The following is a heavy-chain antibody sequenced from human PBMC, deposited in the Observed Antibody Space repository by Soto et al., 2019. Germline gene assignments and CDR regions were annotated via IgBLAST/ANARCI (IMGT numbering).Heavy chain of an antibody. Sequence: PGGSLILSCAASGFTFSSYGMHWVRQAPGKGLEWVAVISYDGSNKYYADSVKGRFTISRDNSKNTLYLQMNSLRAEDTAVYYCAKEVVPEGYYFDYWGQGTLVTVSS. CDR1: GFTFSSYG. CDR3: AKEVVPEGYYFDY. V-gene: IGHV3-30*18. J-gene: IGHJ4*02. CDR2: ISYDGSNK. D-gene: IGHD2-21*01.